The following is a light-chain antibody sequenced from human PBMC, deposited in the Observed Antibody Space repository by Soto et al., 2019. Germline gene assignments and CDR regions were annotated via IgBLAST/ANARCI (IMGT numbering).Light chain of an antibody. V-gene: IGLV2-14*01. CDR3: NSYTSSNTLV. J-gene: IGLJ1*01. Sequence: QSALTQPASVSGSPGQSITISCTGTSHDVGRYDYVSWYQQHPGKAPKILIYEVTYRPSGVSNRFSASKSGNTASLTISGRQPEDEADYYCNSYTSSNTLVFGTGTKLTVL. CDR1: SHDVGRYDY. CDR2: EVT.